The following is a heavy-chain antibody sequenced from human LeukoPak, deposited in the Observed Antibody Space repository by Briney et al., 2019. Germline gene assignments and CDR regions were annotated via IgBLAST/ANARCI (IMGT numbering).Heavy chain of an antibody. D-gene: IGHD7-27*01. J-gene: IGHJ2*01. Sequence: KAGGSLRLSCAASGFTFSDYYMSWIRQAPGKGLEWVSYISSSGSTIYYADSVRGRFTISRDISKNTLYLQMNNLGAEDTALYYCVRGLSGVSSWYFDLWGRGTLVSVSS. CDR3: VRGLSGVSSWYFDL. CDR2: ISSSGSTI. CDR1: GFTFSDYY. V-gene: IGHV3-11*01.